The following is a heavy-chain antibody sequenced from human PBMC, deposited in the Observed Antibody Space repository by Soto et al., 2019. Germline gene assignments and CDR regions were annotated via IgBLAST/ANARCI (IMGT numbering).Heavy chain of an antibody. CDR1: GFPFSSYG. CDR2: ISYDGSNK. D-gene: IGHD3-10*01. CDR3: VGGQSSVDS. Sequence: QVQLVESGGGVVQPGRSLRLSCAASGFPFSSYGMHWVREAPGKGLEGVAVISYDGSNKYYADYVKGRFTICRDNSASTSELQMNSLRTEDTAVYYCVGGQSSVDSRGQGTLVSVS. J-gene: IGHJ4*02. V-gene: IGHV3-30*03.